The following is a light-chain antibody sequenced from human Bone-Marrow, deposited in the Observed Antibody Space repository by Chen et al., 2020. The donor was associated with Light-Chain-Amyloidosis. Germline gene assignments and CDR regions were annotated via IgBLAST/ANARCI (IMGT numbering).Light chain of an antibody. V-gene: IGLV3-25*03. CDR2: RDT. CDR3: QLADSSGTDEVI. Sequence: SYELTQPHSVSVSPGQTARITCSGDDLPTKYAYWYQQKPGQAPVLGIHRDTERPSGISERFSGSSSGTTATLTISGVQAEDEADYHCQLADSSGTDEVIFGGGTKLTVL. CDR1: DLPTKY. J-gene: IGLJ2*01.